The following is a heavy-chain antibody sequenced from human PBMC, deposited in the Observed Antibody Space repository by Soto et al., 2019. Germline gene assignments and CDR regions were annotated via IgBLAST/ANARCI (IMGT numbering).Heavy chain of an antibody. V-gene: IGHV5-51*01. CDR2: IYPGDSDT. Sequence: PGESLKISCKGSGYSFTSYWIGWVRQMPGKGLEWMGIIYPGDSDTRYSPSFQGQVTISADKSISTAYLQWSSLKASDTAMYYCARLLRRPHHDFWSGSGYYYGMDVWGQGTTVTVSS. CDR1: GYSFTSYW. CDR3: ARLLRRPHHDFWSGSGYYYGMDV. D-gene: IGHD3-3*01. J-gene: IGHJ6*02.